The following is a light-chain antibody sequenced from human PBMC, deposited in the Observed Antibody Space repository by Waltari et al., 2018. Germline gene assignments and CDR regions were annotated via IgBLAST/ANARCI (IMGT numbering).Light chain of an antibody. Sequence: SYVLTPPPSVSVAPGKTARITCGGSNLASKSVHWYQQKPGQAPVLVVYDDNYRPSGIPERFSGSNSGNTATLSISRVEAGDEADYYCQVWDSSSDPLFAGGTKLTVL. J-gene: IGLJ2*01. CDR3: QVWDSSSDPL. CDR2: DDN. CDR1: NLASKS. V-gene: IGLV3-21*03.